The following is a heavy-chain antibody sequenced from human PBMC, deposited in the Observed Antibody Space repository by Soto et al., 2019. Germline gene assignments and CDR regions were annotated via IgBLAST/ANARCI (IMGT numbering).Heavy chain of an antibody. J-gene: IGHJ4*02. V-gene: IGHV4-31*03. CDR2: IYCSGST. CDR1: GGSISSGGYY. CDR3: AGEYSGYGIDY. Sequence: SETLSLTCTVSGGSISSGGYYWSWIRQQPGKGMGWIGYIYCSGSTYYNPSLKSRVTISVDTSKNQCSLNLSSVTAADPAVYYCAGEYSGYGIDYWGQGTLVTVSS. D-gene: IGHD5-12*01.